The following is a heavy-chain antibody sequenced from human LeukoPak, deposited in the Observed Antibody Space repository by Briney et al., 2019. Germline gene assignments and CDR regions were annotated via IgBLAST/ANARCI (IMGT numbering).Heavy chain of an antibody. CDR2: ISTSGSTK. V-gene: IGHV3-11*01. Sequence: GGSLRLSCAASGFTFSDYYMNWIRQAPGKGLEWVSYISTSGSTKYYADSVKGRFTMSRDKAKNSLYLQMNSLRAEDTAVYYCARNMVRGVIFPLGYWGQGILVTVSS. J-gene: IGHJ4*02. CDR1: GFTFSDYY. D-gene: IGHD3-10*01. CDR3: ARNMVRGVIFPLGY.